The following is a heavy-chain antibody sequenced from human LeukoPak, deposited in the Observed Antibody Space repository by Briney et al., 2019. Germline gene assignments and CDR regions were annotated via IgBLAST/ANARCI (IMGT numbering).Heavy chain of an antibody. Sequence: GGSLRLSCTASGFTVSSNYMSWVRQAPGKGLEWVSVIYSGGSTYYADSVKGRFTISRDNSKNTLYLQMNSLRAEDTAMYYCARDRNTGYGMDVWGQGTTVTVSS. CDR3: ARDRNTGYGMDV. J-gene: IGHJ6*02. CDR2: IYSGGST. V-gene: IGHV3-53*01. D-gene: IGHD2-8*02. CDR1: GFTVSSNY.